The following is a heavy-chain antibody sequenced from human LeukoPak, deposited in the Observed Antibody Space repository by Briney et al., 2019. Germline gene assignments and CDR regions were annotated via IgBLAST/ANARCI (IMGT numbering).Heavy chain of an antibody. D-gene: IGHD2-2*01. Sequence: SETLSLTCTVSGGSISSYYWSWIRQHPGKGLEWIGYIYYSGSTYYNPSLKSRVTISVDTSKNQFSLKLSSVTAADTAVYYCARGSEYCSSTSCLWGNFDYWGQGTLVTVSS. V-gene: IGHV4-59*06. CDR1: GGSISSYY. J-gene: IGHJ4*02. CDR3: ARGSEYCSSTSCLWGNFDY. CDR2: IYYSGST.